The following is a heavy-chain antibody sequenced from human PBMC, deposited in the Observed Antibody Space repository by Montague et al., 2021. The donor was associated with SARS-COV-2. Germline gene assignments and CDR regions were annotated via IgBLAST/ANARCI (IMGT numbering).Heavy chain of an antibody. V-gene: IGHV4-39*01. CDR2: IYYSGTT. Sequence: SETLSLTCTVSGGSITRNYYWGWIRQPPGKGLEWVGNIYYSGTTFINPSLESRVTISVDASKNQFSLNLTSVTAADTAVYYCVRPLVRGVSKAFDIWGQGALVIVSS. J-gene: IGHJ3*02. CDR1: GGSITRNYY. D-gene: IGHD3-10*01. CDR3: VRPLVRGVSKAFDI.